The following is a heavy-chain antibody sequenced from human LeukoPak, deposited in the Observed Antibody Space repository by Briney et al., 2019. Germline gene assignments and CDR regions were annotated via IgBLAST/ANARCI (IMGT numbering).Heavy chain of an antibody. J-gene: IGHJ5*02. D-gene: IGHD3-3*01. CDR1: GFTFSTYA. V-gene: IGHV3-21*01. CDR2: ISSSSSYI. CDR3: ARDLNPIDYDFWSGYFDNWSDP. Sequence: GGSLRLSCAASGFTFSTYAMSWVRQAPGKGLEWVSSISSSSSYIYYADSVKGRFTISRDNAKNSLYLQMNSLRAEDTAVYYCARDLNPIDYDFWSGYFDNWSDPWGQGTLVTVSS.